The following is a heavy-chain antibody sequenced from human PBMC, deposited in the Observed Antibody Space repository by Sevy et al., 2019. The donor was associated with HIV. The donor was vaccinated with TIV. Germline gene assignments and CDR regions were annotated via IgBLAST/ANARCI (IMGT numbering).Heavy chain of an antibody. D-gene: IGHD3-10*01. CDR1: GGTFSSYA. Sequence: ASVKVSCKASGGTFSSYAISWVRQAPGQGLEWMGGIIPIYGTANYTQKFQGRVTITADESTSTAYMELSSLRSEDTAAHYCARVAQDYYGSGSYYRGHFDYWGQGTLVTVSS. CDR2: IIPIYGTA. V-gene: IGHV1-69*13. J-gene: IGHJ4*02. CDR3: ARVAQDYYGSGSYYRGHFDY.